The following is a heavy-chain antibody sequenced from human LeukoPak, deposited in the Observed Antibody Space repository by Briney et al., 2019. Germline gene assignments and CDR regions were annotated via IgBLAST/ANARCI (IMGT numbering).Heavy chain of an antibody. Sequence: GRSLRLSCAASGFTFSSYGMHWVRQAPGKGLEWVAVISYDGSNKYYADSVKGRFTISRDNAKNSLYLQMNSLRAEDTAVYYCARAGPVTDFDYWGQGTLVTVSS. J-gene: IGHJ4*02. V-gene: IGHV3-30*03. CDR3: ARAGPVTDFDY. D-gene: IGHD4-17*01. CDR2: ISYDGSNK. CDR1: GFTFSSYG.